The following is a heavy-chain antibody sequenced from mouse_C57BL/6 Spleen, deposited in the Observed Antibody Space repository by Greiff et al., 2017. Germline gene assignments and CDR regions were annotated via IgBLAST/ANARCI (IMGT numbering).Heavy chain of an antibody. CDR1: GFTFPDYY. CDR3: VKGGVVAPFDY. D-gene: IGHD1-1*01. CDR2: IRNKANGSTT. Sequence: EVKLVESGGGLVQPGASLRLSCAASGFTFPDYYMSWVRQPPGKAPEWLALIRNKANGSTTEYTASVKGRFTISSDNSQNILYLQMNNLRAEDSATYYCVKGGVVAPFDYWGQGTTLTVSS. V-gene: IGHV7-4*01. J-gene: IGHJ2*01.